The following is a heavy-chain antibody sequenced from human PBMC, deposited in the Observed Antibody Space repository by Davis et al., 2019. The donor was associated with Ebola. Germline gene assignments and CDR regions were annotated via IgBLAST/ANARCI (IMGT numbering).Heavy chain of an antibody. CDR2: IIYIFGAP. J-gene: IGHJ4*02. Sequence: SVKVSCKASGGTFSSYTVSWVRQAPGQGLEWMGGIIYIFGAPNYAQKFQGRVTMTRDTSTSTVYMELSSLRSEDTAVYYYAREGDGYNAGLDYWGQGTLVTVSS. D-gene: IGHD5-24*01. V-gene: IGHV1-69*05. CDR3: AREGDGYNAGLDY. CDR1: GGTFSSYT.